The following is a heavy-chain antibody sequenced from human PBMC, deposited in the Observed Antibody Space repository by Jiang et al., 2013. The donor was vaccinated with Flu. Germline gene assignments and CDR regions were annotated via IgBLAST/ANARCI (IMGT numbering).Heavy chain of an antibody. Sequence: LLKPSETLSLTCAVYGGSFSGYYWSWIRQPPGKGLEWIGEINHSGSTNYNPSLKSRVTISVDTSKNQFSLKLSSVTAADTAVYYCARIAGDEEGGDYWGQGTLVTVSS. CDR3: ARIAGDEEGGDY. J-gene: IGHJ4*02. V-gene: IGHV4-34*01. CDR2: INHSGST. CDR1: GGSFSGYY.